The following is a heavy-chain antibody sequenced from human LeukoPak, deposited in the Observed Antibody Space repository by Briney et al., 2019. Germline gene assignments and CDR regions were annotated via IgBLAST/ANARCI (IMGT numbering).Heavy chain of an antibody. CDR3: ATVGDGYNYGPFGY. CDR2: FDPEDGET. V-gene: IGHV1-24*01. Sequence: ASVKVSCKVSGYTLTELSMHWVRQAPGKGLEWMGGFDPEDGETIYAQKFQGRVTMTEDTSTDTAYIELSSLRSEDTAVYYCATVGDGYNYGPFGYWGQGTLVTVSS. D-gene: IGHD5-24*01. J-gene: IGHJ4*02. CDR1: GYTLTELS.